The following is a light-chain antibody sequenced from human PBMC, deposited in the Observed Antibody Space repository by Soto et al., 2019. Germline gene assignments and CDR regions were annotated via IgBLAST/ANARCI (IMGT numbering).Light chain of an antibody. CDR1: QSVLYSSNNKNY. V-gene: IGKV4-1*01. Sequence: DIVMTQSPDSLAVSLGERATINCKSSQSVLYSSNNKNYLAWYQKKAGQPPKLLIYWASTRKSGVPDRFSGSGSGTDFTLTISSLQAEDVAVYYCQQYYSTPPYTFGQGTKLEIK. CDR3: QQYYSTPPYT. CDR2: WAS. J-gene: IGKJ2*01.